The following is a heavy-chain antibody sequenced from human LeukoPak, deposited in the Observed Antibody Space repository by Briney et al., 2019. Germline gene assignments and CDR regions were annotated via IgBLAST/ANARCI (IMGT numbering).Heavy chain of an antibody. J-gene: IGHJ4*02. CDR1: GGSFGIYY. D-gene: IGHD3-10*01. CDR2: INHSGST. V-gene: IGHV4-34*01. Sequence: PSESLSLTCAVYGGSFGIYYWSWIRQPPGKGLEWIREINHSGSTNYNPSLKSRVTISLDMSKNQFSMKLSSVTAADTAVYYCAGPGAGDLDYWGQGTLVTVS. CDR3: AGPGAGDLDY.